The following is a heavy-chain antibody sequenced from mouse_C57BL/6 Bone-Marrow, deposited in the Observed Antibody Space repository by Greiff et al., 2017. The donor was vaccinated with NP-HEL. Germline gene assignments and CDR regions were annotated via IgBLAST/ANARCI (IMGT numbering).Heavy chain of an antibody. V-gene: IGHV7-3*01. Sequence: EVKLVESGGGLVQPGGSLSLSCAASGFTFTDYYMSWVRQPPGKALEWLGFIRNKANGYTTEYSASVKGRFTISRDNSQSILYLQMNALRAEDSATYYCARYGSWYFDVWGTGTTVTVSS. CDR1: GFTFTDYY. J-gene: IGHJ1*03. CDR2: IRNKANGYTT. CDR3: ARYGSWYFDV.